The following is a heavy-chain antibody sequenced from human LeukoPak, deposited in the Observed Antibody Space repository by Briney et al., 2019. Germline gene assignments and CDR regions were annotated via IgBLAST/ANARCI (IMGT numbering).Heavy chain of an antibody. D-gene: IGHD3-10*01. V-gene: IGHV1-69*13. CDR2: IIPIFGTA. CDR1: GGTFSSYA. CDR3: ARDRFSHSGSPPDY. J-gene: IGHJ4*02. Sequence: SVKVSCKASGGTFSSYAISWVRQAPGQGLEWMGGIIPIFGTANYAQKFQGRVTITADESTSTAYMELSSLRSEDTAVYYCARDRFSHSGSPPDYWGQGTLVTVSS.